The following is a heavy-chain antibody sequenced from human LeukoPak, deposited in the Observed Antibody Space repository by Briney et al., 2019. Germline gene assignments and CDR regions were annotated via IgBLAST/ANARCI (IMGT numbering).Heavy chain of an antibody. CDR1: GGTFSSYA. CDR2: IIPIFGTA. D-gene: IGHD7-27*01. J-gene: IGHJ2*01. CDR3: ARAPKPGRYFDL. V-gene: IGHV1-69*13. Sequence: GASVKVSCKASGGTFSSYAISWVRQAPGQGLEWMGGIIPIFGTANYAQKFQGRVTITADESTSTAYMGLGSLRSEDTAVYYCARAPKPGRYFDLWGRGTLVTVSS.